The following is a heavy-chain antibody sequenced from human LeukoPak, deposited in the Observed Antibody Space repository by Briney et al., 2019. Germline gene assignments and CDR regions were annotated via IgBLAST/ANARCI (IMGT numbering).Heavy chain of an antibody. V-gene: IGHV3-23*01. Sequence: AGGSLRLSCAASGFTSSNYWMSWVRQAPGKGLEWVSGISGSGGSTYYADSVKGRFTISRDNSKNTLYLQMNSLRVEDTAVFYCALDSEEAMATTHFDYWGQGTLVTVSS. J-gene: IGHJ4*02. CDR1: GFTSSNYW. D-gene: IGHD5-24*01. CDR2: ISGSGGST. CDR3: ALDSEEAMATTHFDY.